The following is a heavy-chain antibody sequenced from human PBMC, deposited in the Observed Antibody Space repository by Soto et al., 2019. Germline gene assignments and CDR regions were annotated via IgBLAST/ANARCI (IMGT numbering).Heavy chain of an antibody. CDR1: GFTFSNYN. V-gene: IGHV3-21*01. CDR3: ARGRNAFDI. J-gene: IGHJ3*02. Sequence: PGGSLRLSCAASGFTFSNYNMNWVRQAPGKGLEWVSSISSSSNYIYYADSVRGRFTISRDNAKNSLYLQMNSLRAEDTAVYYCARGRNAFDIWGQGTMVTVSS. CDR2: ISSSSNYI.